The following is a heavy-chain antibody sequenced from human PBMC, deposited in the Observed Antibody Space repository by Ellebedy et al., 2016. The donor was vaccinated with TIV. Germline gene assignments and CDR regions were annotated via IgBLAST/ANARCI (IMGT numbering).Heavy chain of an antibody. V-gene: IGHV3-74*01. CDR1: GFSFRSYW. CDR2: IDSDGSST. Sequence: GESLKISCAASGFSFRSYWMHWVRQAPGKGLVWVSRIDSDGSSTIYADSVKGRFTFARDNAKHTLYLQMNSLSAEDTAVYYCARALRSGSYYIDWFDPWGQGTLVTVSS. J-gene: IGHJ5*02. D-gene: IGHD3-10*01. CDR3: ARALRSGSYYIDWFDP.